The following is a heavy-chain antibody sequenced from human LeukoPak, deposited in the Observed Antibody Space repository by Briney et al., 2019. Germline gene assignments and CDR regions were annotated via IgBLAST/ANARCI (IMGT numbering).Heavy chain of an antibody. V-gene: IGHV1-69*13. J-gene: IGHJ6*03. CDR2: IIPIFGTA. CDR1: GGTFSSYA. D-gene: IGHD5-18*01. Sequence: ASVRVSCKASGGTFSSYAISWVRQAPGQGLEWMGGIIPIFGTANYAQKFQGRVTITADESTSTAYMELSSLRSEDTAVYYCARARDVTAMENTKRYYYYYMDVWGKGTTVTISS. CDR3: ARARDVTAMENTKRYYYYYMDV.